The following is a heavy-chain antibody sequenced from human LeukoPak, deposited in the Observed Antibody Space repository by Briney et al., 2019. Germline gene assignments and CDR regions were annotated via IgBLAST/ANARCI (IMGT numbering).Heavy chain of an antibody. D-gene: IGHD6-25*01. Sequence: PGGSLRLSCAASGFTFSNYAMSWVRQAPGKALEWVSAITSGGGTTYYAGSVKGRFTISRDNSKNTLYLQTNSLRAEDTAVYYCARDPPRAAWVFDYWGQGTLVSVSS. CDR3: ARDPPRAAWVFDY. J-gene: IGHJ4*02. CDR1: GFTFSNYA. CDR2: ITSGGGTT. V-gene: IGHV3-23*01.